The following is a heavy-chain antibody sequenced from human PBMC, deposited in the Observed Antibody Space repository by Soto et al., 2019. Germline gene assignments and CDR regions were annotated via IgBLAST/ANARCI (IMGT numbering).Heavy chain of an antibody. CDR3: AKDRPGYSSGWYEFDY. V-gene: IGHV3-23*01. CDR1: GFTFSSYA. CDR2: ISVSGGTT. D-gene: IGHD6-19*01. Sequence: GSLRLSCAASGFTFSSYAMSWVRQAPGKGLEWVSSISVSGGTTHYPDSVKGRFSISRDNSKNTLYLQMNSLRADDTAAYSCAKDRPGYSSGWYEFDYWGQGTLVTVSS. J-gene: IGHJ4*02.